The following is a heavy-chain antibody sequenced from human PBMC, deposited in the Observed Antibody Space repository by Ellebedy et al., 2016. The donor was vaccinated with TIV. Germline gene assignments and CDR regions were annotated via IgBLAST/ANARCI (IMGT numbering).Heavy chain of an antibody. CDR1: GYPFTKYY. V-gene: IGHV1-46*01. Sequence: ASVKVSCKASGYPFTKYYFHWILHPPGQGLEWMGVLDARVGSTTYAETLQGRITMTRDTSTRTVYMELSSLRSEDTAVYYCASVPSAGADFWGQGTLVTVTS. D-gene: IGHD4-17*01. CDR3: ASVPSAGADF. CDR2: LDARVGST. J-gene: IGHJ4*02.